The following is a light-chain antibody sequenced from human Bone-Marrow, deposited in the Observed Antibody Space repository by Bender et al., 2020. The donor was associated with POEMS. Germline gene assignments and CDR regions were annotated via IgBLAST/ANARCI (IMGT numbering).Light chain of an antibody. J-gene: IGLJ1*01. CDR1: SGDVGGYKY. CDR3: CSYTDRSTFV. V-gene: IGLV2-23*01. CDR2: EGS. Sequence: QSALTQPASVSGSPGQSITISCTGTSGDVGGYKYVSWYQQHPGKAPRLIIYEGSQRPSGVSDRFSGSKSGNTASLTISGLQADDEADYYCCSYTDRSTFVFGSGTKVTVL.